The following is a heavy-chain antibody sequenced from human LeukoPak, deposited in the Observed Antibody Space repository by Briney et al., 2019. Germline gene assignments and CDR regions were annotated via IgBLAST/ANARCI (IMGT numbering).Heavy chain of an antibody. CDR1: GYTFTSYY. CDR3: ASMGWELLVFFDY. Sequence: RASVKVSCKASGYTFTSYYMHWVRQAPGQGLEWMGWINPNSGGTNYAQKFQGRVTMTRDTSISTAYMELSRLRSDDTAVYYCASMGWELLVFFDYWGQGTLVTVSS. CDR2: INPNSGGT. V-gene: IGHV1-2*02. D-gene: IGHD1-26*01. J-gene: IGHJ4*02.